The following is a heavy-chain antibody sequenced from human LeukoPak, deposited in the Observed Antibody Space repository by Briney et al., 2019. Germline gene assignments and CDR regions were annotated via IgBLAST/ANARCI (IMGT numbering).Heavy chain of an antibody. CDR3: ARDRYSDFWSGFSYYFDY. CDR1: GYSISSNYH. CDR2: IYHSGST. J-gene: IGHJ4*02. Sequence: SETLSLTCSVSGYSISSNYHWGWIRQPPGKGLEWIGSIYHSGSTHYNPSLKSRVTISVDTSKNQFSLKLCSVTAADTAVYYCARDRYSDFWSGFSYYFDYWGQGTLVTVSS. V-gene: IGHV4-38-2*02. D-gene: IGHD3-3*01.